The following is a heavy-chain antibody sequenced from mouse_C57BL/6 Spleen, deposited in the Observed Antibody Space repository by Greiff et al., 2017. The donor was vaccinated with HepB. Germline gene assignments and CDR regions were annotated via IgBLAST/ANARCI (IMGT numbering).Heavy chain of an antibody. D-gene: IGHD2-3*01. V-gene: IGHV7-1*01. CDR3: ARDAGGYYPYAMDY. CDR2: SRNKANDYTT. CDR1: GFTFSDFY. J-gene: IGHJ4*01. Sequence: EVMLVDSGGGLVQSGRSLRLSCATSGFTFSDFYMEWVRQAPGKGLEWIAASRNKANDYTTEYSASVKGRFIVSRDTSQSILYLQMNALRAEDTAIYYCARDAGGYYPYAMDYWGQGTSVTVSS.